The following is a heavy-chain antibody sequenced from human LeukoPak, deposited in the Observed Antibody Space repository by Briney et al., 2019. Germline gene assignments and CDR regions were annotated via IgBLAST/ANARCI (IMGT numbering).Heavy chain of an antibody. Sequence: ASVKVSCKASGYTFTSYDINWVRQATGQGLEWMGWMNPNSGNTGYAQKFQGRVTMTRNTSISTAYMELSSLRSEDTAVYYCAKAGLRGRGGYSYGYTDYWGQGTLVTVSS. CDR2: MNPNSGNT. D-gene: IGHD5-18*01. CDR3: AKAGLRGRGGYSYGYTDY. J-gene: IGHJ4*02. V-gene: IGHV1-8*01. CDR1: GYTFTSYD.